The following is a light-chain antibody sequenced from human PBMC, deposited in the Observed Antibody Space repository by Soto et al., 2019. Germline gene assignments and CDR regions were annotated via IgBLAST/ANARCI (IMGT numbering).Light chain of an antibody. CDR2: DAS. CDR1: QSIRSGR. J-gene: IGKJ5*01. Sequence: IVLTQSPDTLSLSPGERATLSCRASQSIRSGRLAWYQQKPGQAPRLVIFDASYRASGIPVRFIGSGSGTDFTLTITRLEPEDFAVYYCQQRSNWPITFGQGTRLENK. V-gene: IGKV3D-20*02. CDR3: QQRSNWPIT.